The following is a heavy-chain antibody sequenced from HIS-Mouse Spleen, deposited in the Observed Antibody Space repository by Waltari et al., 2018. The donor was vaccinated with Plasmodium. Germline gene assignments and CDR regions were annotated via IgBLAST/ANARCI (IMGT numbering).Heavy chain of an antibody. CDR3: ARVLGYKAAAGTFVEYFQH. J-gene: IGHJ1*01. CDR1: GYTFTGYY. Sequence: QVQLVQSGAEVKTPGASVKVSCKASGYTFTGYYMPWLRQAPAPGVEWMGWINPNSGGTNDAQKFQGRVTMTRDTSISTAYMELSRLRSDDTAVYYCARVLGYKAAAGTFVEYFQHWGQGTLVTVSS. D-gene: IGHD6-13*01. CDR2: INPNSGGT. V-gene: IGHV1-2*02.